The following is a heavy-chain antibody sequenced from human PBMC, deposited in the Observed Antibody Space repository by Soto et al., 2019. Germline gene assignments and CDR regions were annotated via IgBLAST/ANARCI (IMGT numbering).Heavy chain of an antibody. CDR2: ISYDGSNK. D-gene: IGHD6-6*01. V-gene: IGHV3-30-3*01. CDR1: GFTFSSYA. J-gene: IGHJ4*02. Sequence: GGSLRLSCAASGFTFSSYAMHWVRQAPGKGLEWVAVISYDGSNKYYADSVKGRFTISRDNSKNTLYPQMNSLRAEDTAVYYCARDLSSSSSCADYWGQGTLVTVSS. CDR3: ARDLSSSSSCADY.